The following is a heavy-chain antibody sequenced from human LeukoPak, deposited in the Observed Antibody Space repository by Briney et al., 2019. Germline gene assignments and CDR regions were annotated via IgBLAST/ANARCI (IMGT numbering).Heavy chain of an antibody. V-gene: IGHV3-48*04. Sequence: GGSLRLSCAASGFTFSSYSMNWVRQAPGKGLEWVSYISSNSSNIYYADSVKGRFTISRDNAKNSLYLQMNSQRAEDTAVHYCARGGGLISSDYWGQGTLVTVSS. J-gene: IGHJ4*02. CDR1: GFTFSSYS. D-gene: IGHD3-10*01. CDR3: ARGGGLISSDY. CDR2: ISSNSSNI.